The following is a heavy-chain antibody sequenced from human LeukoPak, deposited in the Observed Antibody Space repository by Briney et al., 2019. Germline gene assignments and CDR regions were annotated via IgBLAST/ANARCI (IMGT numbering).Heavy chain of an antibody. D-gene: IGHD1-7*01. CDR2: IPYSGIV. CDR3: ARQRLELQRLHWFDP. CDR1: GGSLSGSCF. Sequence: PSETLSLTCTASGGSLSGSCFWGWIRQPPGKGLEWIRSIPYSGIVYYNPSLRSRVTISVDTSKNQFSLKLSSVTATDTAIYYCARQRLELQRLHWFDPWGQGTLVTVSS. J-gene: IGHJ5*02. V-gene: IGHV4-39*01.